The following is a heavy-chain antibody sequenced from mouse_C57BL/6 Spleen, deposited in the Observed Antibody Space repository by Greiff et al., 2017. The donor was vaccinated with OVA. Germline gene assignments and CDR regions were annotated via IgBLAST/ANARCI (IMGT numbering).Heavy chain of an antibody. CDR2: IDPSDSYT. Sequence: VQLQQPGAELVRPGTSVKLSCKASGYTFTSYWMHWVKQRPGQGLEWIGVIDPSDSYTNYNQKFKGKATLTVDTSSSTAYMQLSSLTSEDSAVYYCAREGTTVDWGKGTTLTVSS. V-gene: IGHV1-59*01. J-gene: IGHJ2*01. CDR3: AREGTTVD. D-gene: IGHD1-1*01. CDR1: GYTFTSYW.